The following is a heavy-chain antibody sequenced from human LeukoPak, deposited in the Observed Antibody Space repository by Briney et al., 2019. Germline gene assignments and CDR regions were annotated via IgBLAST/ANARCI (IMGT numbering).Heavy chain of an antibody. J-gene: IGHJ6*02. Sequence: GGSLRLSCAASGFTFDDYTMHWVRQAPGKGLEWVSLISWDGGSTYYADSVKGRFTISRDNSKNSLYLQMNSLRTEDTALYYCAKEDPRKSRDGYNYLAYGMDVWGQGTTVTVSS. D-gene: IGHD5-24*01. CDR2: ISWDGGST. CDR1: GFTFDDYT. CDR3: AKEDPRKSRDGYNYLAYGMDV. V-gene: IGHV3-43*01.